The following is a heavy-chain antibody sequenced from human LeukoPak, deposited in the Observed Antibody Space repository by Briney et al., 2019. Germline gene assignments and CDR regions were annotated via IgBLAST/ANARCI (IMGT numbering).Heavy chain of an antibody. CDR3: ARDYTMTHAFDI. J-gene: IGHJ3*02. CDR1: GGSISSYY. V-gene: IGHV4-59*01. CDR2: IYYSGST. D-gene: IGHD3-22*01. Sequence: SETLSLTCTVSGGSISSYYWSWIRQPPGKGLEWIGYIYYSGSTNYNPSLKSRVTISVDTSKNQFSLKLSSVTAADTAVYYCARDYTMTHAFDIWGQGTLVTVFS.